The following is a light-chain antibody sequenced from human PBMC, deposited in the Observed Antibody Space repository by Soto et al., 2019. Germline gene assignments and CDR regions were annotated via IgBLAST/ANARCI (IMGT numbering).Light chain of an antibody. V-gene: IGLV1-47*01. Sequence: QPVLTQPPSASGTPGQRVTISCSGSSSNIGSNYVYWYQQLPGTAPKLLIYRNNQRPSGVPDRFSGSKSVTSASLAISGLRSEDEADYYCAAWDDSLSGVVFGGGTQLTVL. CDR2: RNN. J-gene: IGLJ2*01. CDR1: SSNIGSNY. CDR3: AAWDDSLSGVV.